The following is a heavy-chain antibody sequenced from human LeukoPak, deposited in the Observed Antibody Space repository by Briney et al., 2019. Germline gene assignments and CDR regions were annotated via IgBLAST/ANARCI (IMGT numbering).Heavy chain of an antibody. CDR1: GFSFSSYA. CDR2: ISGTTGTT. V-gene: IGHV3-23*01. D-gene: IGHD4-17*01. CDR3: ATKTSYGDRYFDY. J-gene: IGHJ4*02. Sequence: GGSLRLSCAASGFSFSSYAMSWIRQAPGKGLEWLSAISGTTGTTFYADSVKGRFTISRDNSKNTLFLQMNRLRAEDTAVYYCATKTSYGDRYFDYWGQGTLVTVSS.